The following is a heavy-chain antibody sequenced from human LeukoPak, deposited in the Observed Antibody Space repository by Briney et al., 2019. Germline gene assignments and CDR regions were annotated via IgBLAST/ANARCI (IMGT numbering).Heavy chain of an antibody. J-gene: IGHJ5*02. CDR2: IYNSGST. CDR3: ARGDSSGYYKWFDP. D-gene: IGHD3-22*01. V-gene: IGHV4-31*03. CDR1: GGSISSGGFY. Sequence: PSETLSLTCTVSGGSISSGGFYWSWIRQHPGKGLEWVGYIYNSGSTYYTPSLKSRVTISVDTSKNQLSLKLSSVTAADTAMYHCARGDSSGYYKWFDPWGQGTLVTVSS.